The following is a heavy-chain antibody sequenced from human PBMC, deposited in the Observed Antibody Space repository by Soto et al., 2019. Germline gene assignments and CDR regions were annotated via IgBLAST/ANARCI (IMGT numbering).Heavy chain of an antibody. CDR2: VNPDNGGT. Sequence: QVHLVQSGAEVKRPGASVKVSCKASGYTFTGNYIHWVRQAPGQGLEWMGWVNPDNGGTTSAEKFQGRVTMTRDTSVTTAYMELYRLTSDDTAVYYCARDPLPPSGWLGFWEYGMDVWGQGTTVTVSS. D-gene: IGHD3-3*01. CDR3: ARDPLPPSGWLGFWEYGMDV. J-gene: IGHJ6*02. CDR1: GYTFTGNY. V-gene: IGHV1-2*02.